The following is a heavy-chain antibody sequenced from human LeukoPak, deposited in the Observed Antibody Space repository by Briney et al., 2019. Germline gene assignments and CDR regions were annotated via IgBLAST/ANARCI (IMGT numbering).Heavy chain of an antibody. CDR1: GGSISSYY. D-gene: IGHD3-16*01. CDR3: AGGFDSNPDY. J-gene: IGHJ4*02. CDR2: TFYSGST. Sequence: PSETLSLTCTVSGGSISSYYWSWIRQSPGKGLEWIGYTFYSGSTNYNPSLKSRVTISIDTSKNHFSLKLSSVTAADTAVYYCAGGFDSNPDYWGQGTLVTVSS. V-gene: IGHV4-59*01.